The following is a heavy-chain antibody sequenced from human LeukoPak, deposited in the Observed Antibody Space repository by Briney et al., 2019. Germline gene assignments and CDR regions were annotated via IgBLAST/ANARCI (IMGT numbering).Heavy chain of an antibody. V-gene: IGHV1-18*01. D-gene: IGHD4-17*01. CDR2: ISAYNGNT. J-gene: IGHJ4*02. Sequence: ASVKVSCKASGYTFTSYGITWVRQAPGQGLEWMGRISAYNGNTNYAQKLQGRVTMTTDTSTSTAYMELRSLRSDDTAVYYCARGRKDYGDYYFDCWGQGTLVTVSS. CDR1: GYTFTSYG. CDR3: ARGRKDYGDYYFDC.